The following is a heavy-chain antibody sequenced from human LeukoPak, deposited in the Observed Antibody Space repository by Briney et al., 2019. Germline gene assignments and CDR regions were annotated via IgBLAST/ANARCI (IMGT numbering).Heavy chain of an antibody. D-gene: IGHD3-10*01. Sequence: PSETLSFTCTVSGGSISSYNWSRVRQPAGKGLEWIGRIYTSGSTNYNPSLKSRVTMSVDTSNNQFSLKLSSVTAADTAVYYCARDRRRSGEMGYYYYYMDVWGKGTTVTVSS. J-gene: IGHJ6*03. CDR3: ARDRRRSGEMGYYYYYMDV. V-gene: IGHV4-4*07. CDR1: GGSISSYN. CDR2: IYTSGST.